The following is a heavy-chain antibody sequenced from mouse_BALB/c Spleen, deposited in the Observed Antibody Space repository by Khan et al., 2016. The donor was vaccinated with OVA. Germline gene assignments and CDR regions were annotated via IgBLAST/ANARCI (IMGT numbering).Heavy chain of an antibody. Sequence: EVELVESGGGLVQPGGSRKLSCAASGFTFTSFGLHWVRQTPEKGLEWVAYISGGSTIIYYADTVKGRFTISRDNPNNTLFLQMTSLRSEDTAMYYCARRAYYGNSCVSFDYWGQGTTLTVSS. CDR2: ISGGSTII. CDR3: ARRAYYGNSCVSFDY. V-gene: IGHV5-17*02. J-gene: IGHJ2*01. CDR1: GFTFTSFG. D-gene: IGHD1-1*01.